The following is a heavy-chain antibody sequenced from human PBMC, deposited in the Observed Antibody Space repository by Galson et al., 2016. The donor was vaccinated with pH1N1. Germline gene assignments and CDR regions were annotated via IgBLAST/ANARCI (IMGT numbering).Heavy chain of an antibody. CDR3: VKGGDFDQ. CDR2: INCGNGDT. CDR1: GYTFTTYG. D-gene: IGHD4-17*01. J-gene: IGHJ4*02. Sequence: SVKVSCKASGYTFTTYGTHWVRQAPGQRLQWMGWINCGNGDTRYAERFQGRVTISRDTSTITVYMDLTNLRPEDTAVFYCVKGGDFDQWGQGTLVTVSS. V-gene: IGHV1-3*01.